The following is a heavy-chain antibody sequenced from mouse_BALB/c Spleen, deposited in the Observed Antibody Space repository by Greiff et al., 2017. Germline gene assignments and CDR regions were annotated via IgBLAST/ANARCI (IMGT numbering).Heavy chain of an antibody. CDR2: IYPSDSYT. J-gene: IGHJ4*01. CDR3: NARGYDYDPIAMDY. CDR1: GYTFTSYW. V-gene: IGHV1-69*02. D-gene: IGHD2-4*01. Sequence: QVQLQQPGAELVRPGASVKLSCKASGYTFTSYWINWVKQRPGQGLEWIGNIYPSDSYTNYNQKFKDKATLTVDKSSSTAYMQLSSPTSEDTAVYYCNARGYDYDPIAMDYWGQGTSVTVSS.